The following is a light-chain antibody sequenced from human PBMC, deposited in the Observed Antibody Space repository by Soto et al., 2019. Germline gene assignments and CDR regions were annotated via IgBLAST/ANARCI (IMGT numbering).Light chain of an antibody. CDR2: DAS. J-gene: IGKJ2*01. V-gene: IGKV1-5*01. CDR1: QSISSW. Sequence: DIQMTQSPSTLSASVGDRVTITCRASQSISSWLAWYQQKPGKAPNLLIFDASSLESGVPSRFSGSGSGTEFTLTISSLQPDGFATYYCQQYNSNSPDTFGQGTKLEIK. CDR3: QQYNSNSPDT.